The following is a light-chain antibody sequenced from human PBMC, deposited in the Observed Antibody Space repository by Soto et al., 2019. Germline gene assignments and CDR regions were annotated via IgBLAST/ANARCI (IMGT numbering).Light chain of an antibody. Sequence: EIVLTQSPGTLSLSPGERATLSCWASQTVSSNYLAWYQQKPGQAPRLLIYGASSRSAGIPARFSGGGSGTDFSLTISRLEPEDFAVYYCQQYITSPTFGQGTKLEI. CDR2: GAS. V-gene: IGKV3-20*01. J-gene: IGKJ2*01. CDR3: QQYITSPT. CDR1: QTVSSNY.